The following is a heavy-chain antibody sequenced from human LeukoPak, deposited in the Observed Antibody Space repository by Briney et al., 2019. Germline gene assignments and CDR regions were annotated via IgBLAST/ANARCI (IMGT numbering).Heavy chain of an antibody. CDR1: GYAFTSNY. CDR2: IYPRDGST. V-gene: IGHV1-46*01. J-gene: IGHJ4*02. CDR3: AKDQEGFDY. Sequence: ASVKVSCKASGYAFTSNYIHWVRQAPGQGLEWMGMIYPRDGSTSYAQKFQGRVTVTRDTSTSTVHMELSGLRSEDTAVYYCAKDQEGFDYWGQGTLVTVSS.